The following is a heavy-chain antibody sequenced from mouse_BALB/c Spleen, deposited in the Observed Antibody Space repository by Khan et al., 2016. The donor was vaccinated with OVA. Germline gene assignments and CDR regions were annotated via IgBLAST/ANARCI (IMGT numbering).Heavy chain of an antibody. CDR2: MSSGSSTI. CDR1: GFTFSSFG. V-gene: IGHV5-17*02. D-gene: IGHD2-1*01. J-gene: IGHJ1*01. Sequence: EVQRVESGGGLVQPGGSRKLSCAASGFTFSSFGMHWVRQAPKKGLEWVAYMSSGSSTIYYVDTVKGRFTISRDNPKNTLFLQMTSLRSEDTAMYYCARSGGNFLWYFDVWGAGTSVTVSS. CDR3: ARSGGNFLWYFDV.